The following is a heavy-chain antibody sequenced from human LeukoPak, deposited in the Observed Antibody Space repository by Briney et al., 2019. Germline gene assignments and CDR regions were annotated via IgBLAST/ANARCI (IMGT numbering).Heavy chain of an antibody. D-gene: IGHD6-19*01. J-gene: IGHJ4*02. CDR2: INHSGST. CDR1: GGSFSGYY. CDR3: ARALGWLAYYFDY. V-gene: IGHV4-34*01. Sequence: PSETLSLTCAVYGGSFSGYYWSWIRQPPGKGLEWIGEINHSGSTNYNPSLKSRVTISVDTSKNQFSLKLSSVTAADTAVYYCARALGWLAYYFDYWGQGTLVTVSS.